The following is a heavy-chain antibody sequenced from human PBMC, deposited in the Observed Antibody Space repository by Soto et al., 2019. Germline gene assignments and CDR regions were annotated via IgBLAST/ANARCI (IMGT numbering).Heavy chain of an antibody. D-gene: IGHD3-3*01. V-gene: IGHV4-31*03. CDR3: ARGFLEWLSHPYYGMDV. CDR1: GGSISSGGYY. J-gene: IGHJ6*02. Sequence: QVQLQESGPGLVKPSQTLSLTCTVSGGSISSGGYYWSWIRQHPGKGLEWVGYIFYSETTYHNPSLQSRVTISADTSKNPFSLNLSSVTAADTAVYYCARGFLEWLSHPYYGMDVWGQGTTVTVSS. CDR2: IFYSETT.